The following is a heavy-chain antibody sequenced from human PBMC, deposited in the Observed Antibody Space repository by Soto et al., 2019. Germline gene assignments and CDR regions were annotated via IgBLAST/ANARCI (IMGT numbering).Heavy chain of an antibody. CDR3: ARRGGLYYDSSGPDY. Sequence: PGESLKISCKASGYSFSTYWIGWVRQMPGKGLEWMGIIYPLESDTKYSPSFQGQVTISVDKSIRTAYLQWSSLKASDTAIYYCARRGGLYYDSSGPDYWGQGTLVTVSS. CDR1: GYSFSTYW. V-gene: IGHV5-51*01. J-gene: IGHJ4*02. CDR2: IYPLESDT. D-gene: IGHD3-16*01.